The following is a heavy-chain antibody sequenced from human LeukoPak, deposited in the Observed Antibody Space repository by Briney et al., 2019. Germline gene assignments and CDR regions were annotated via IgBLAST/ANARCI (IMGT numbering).Heavy chain of an antibody. V-gene: IGHV1-8*01. CDR1: GYTFTSYD. CDR2: MNPNSGNT. J-gene: IGHJ6*02. D-gene: IGHD5-12*01. Sequence: GASVKVSCKASGYTFTSYDINWVRQATGQGLEWMGWMNPNSGNTGYAQKFQGRVTMTRNTSISTAYMELSSLRSEDTAVYYCARGSPIVATYYYYYGMDVWGQGTTVTVSS. CDR3: ARGSPIVATYYYYYGMDV.